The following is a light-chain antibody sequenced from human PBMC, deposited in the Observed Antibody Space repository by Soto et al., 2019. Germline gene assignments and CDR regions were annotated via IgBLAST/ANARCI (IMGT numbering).Light chain of an antibody. J-gene: IGLJ2*01. V-gene: IGLV1-44*01. CDR1: SSNIGSNT. CDR2: RNN. Sequence: QSVLTQPPSASGTPGQRVTISCSGSSSNIGSNTVNWYQQLPGTAPKLLIYRNNQRPSGVPARFSGSKSGTSASLAISGLQSEDEADYYCAPWDDSLNGLFGGGTKLTVL. CDR3: APWDDSLNGL.